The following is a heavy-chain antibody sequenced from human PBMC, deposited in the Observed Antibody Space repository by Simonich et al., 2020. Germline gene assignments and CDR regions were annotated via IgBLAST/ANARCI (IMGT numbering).Heavy chain of an antibody. V-gene: IGHV3-21*01. CDR1: VFTFSSYS. CDR2: IRMSSSYI. J-gene: IGHJ4*02. CDR3: ARDAAGDY. Sequence: EVQLVESGGGLVKPGGSLRLSCAASVFTFSSYSMNWVRQAPGKGLEWVSSIRMSSSYIYYADAVKGRFTISRDNAKNSLYLQMNSLRAEDTAVYYCARDAAGDYWGQGTLVTVSS. D-gene: IGHD6-13*01.